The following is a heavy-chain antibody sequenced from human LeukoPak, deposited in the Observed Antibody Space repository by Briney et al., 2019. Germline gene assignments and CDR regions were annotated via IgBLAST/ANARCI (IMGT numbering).Heavy chain of an antibody. CDR1: GFVFSNYG. CDR2: VRGNAGTT. J-gene: IGHJ4*02. V-gene: IGHV3-23*01. Sequence: GGTLRLSCAASGFVFSNYGMSWVRQAPGKGLEWVSAVRGNAGTTYYADSVKGRFTIFRDNSKNMLYLQMNSLRVEDTAVYYCAKGHTDSSGYYYFDSWGQGTLVTVSS. D-gene: IGHD3-22*01. CDR3: AKGHTDSSGYYYFDS.